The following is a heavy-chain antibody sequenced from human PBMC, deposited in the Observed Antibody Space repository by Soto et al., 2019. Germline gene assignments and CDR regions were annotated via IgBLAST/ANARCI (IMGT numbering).Heavy chain of an antibody. CDR3: ARVVIVATSYYFDY. D-gene: IGHD5-12*01. Sequence: GGSLRLSCAASGFTFSDHYMDWVRQPPGKGLEWVGRIRKKANSYTTEYAASVKGRFTISRDDSKNSLYLQMNNLKSEDTAVYYCARVVIVATSYYFDYWGQGTLVTVSS. V-gene: IGHV3-72*01. CDR1: GFTFSDHY. CDR2: IRKKANSYTT. J-gene: IGHJ4*02.